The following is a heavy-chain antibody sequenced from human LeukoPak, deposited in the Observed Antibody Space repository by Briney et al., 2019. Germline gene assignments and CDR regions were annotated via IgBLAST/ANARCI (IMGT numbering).Heavy chain of an antibody. CDR1: GGSISSYY. V-gene: IGHV4-59*08. D-gene: IGHD6-13*01. CDR3: ARLSMGGYEAAAGTGTYYYGMDV. CDR2: IYYSGST. J-gene: IGHJ6*02. Sequence: PSETLSLTCTVSGGSISSYYWSWIRQPPGKGLEWIGYIYYSGSTNYNPSLKSRVTISVDTSKTQFSLKLSSVTAADTAVYYCARLSMGGYEAAAGTGTYYYGMDVWGQGTTVTVSS.